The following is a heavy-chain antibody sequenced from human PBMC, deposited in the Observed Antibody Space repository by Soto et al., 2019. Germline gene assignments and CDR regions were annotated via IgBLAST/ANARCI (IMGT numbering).Heavy chain of an antibody. V-gene: IGHV3-30-3*01. J-gene: IGHJ4*02. CDR3: ARDKGEYSYGMFDY. Sequence: GGSLRLSCAASGFTFSSYAMHWVRQAPGKGLEWVAVISYDGSNKYYADSVKGRFTISRDNSKNTLYLQMNSLRAEDTAVYYCARDKGEYSYGMFDYWGQGTLVTVSS. D-gene: IGHD5-18*01. CDR1: GFTFSSYA. CDR2: ISYDGSNK.